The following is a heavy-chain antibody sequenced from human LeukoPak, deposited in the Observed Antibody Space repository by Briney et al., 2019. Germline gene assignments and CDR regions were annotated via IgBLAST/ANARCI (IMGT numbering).Heavy chain of an antibody. CDR3: ASGSYGQFDY. J-gene: IGHJ4*02. CDR1: GITISSHS. D-gene: IGHD1-26*01. CDR2: ISGSSDAT. V-gene: IGHV3-48*01. Sequence: GGSLRLSCVVSGITISSHSMNWVRQAPGKGLEWVSHISGSSDATYYAESVKGRFTISRDKSKNSLYLQMDSLRVEDTAVYYCASGSYGQFDYWGQGTLVTVSS.